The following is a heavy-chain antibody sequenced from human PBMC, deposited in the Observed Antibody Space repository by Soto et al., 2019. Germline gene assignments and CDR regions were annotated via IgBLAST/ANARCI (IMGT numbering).Heavy chain of an antibody. CDR3: ARVISSHRRGENWVDP. CDR2: SYYSGTT. CDR1: GASISVHSYY. D-gene: IGHD3-3*02. J-gene: IGHJ5*02. Sequence: SETLSLTCTVSGASISVHSYYWTWIRQPPGKGLEWIGCSYYSGTTYFNPSLKSRATTSVDTSKNQFSLKLTSVTAADTAVYYCARVISSHRRGENWVDPWGQGTLVTVS. V-gene: IGHV4-39*02.